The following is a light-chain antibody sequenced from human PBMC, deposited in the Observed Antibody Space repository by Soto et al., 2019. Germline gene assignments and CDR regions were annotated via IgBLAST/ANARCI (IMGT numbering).Light chain of an antibody. CDR3: QQYGSSPRT. V-gene: IGKV3-20*01. Sequence: EIVLTQSPGTLSLSPGDRATLSCRASQRISSNLAWYQHKPGQAPRLLIFGASTRATGIPARFSGSGSGTDFTLTISRLEPEDFAVYYCQQYGSSPRTFGQGTKVDI. CDR1: QRISSN. CDR2: GAS. J-gene: IGKJ1*01.